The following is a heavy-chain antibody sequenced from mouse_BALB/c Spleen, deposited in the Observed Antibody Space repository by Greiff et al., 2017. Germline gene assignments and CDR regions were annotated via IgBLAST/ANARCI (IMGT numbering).Heavy chain of an antibody. Sequence: VQLQQSGAELAKPGASVKMSCKASGYTFTSYWMHWVKQRPGQGLEWIGYINPSTGYTEYNQKFKDKATLTADKSSSTAYMQLSSLTSEDSAVYYCARALEGYWGQGTSVTVSS. CDR3: ARALEGY. V-gene: IGHV1-7*01. CDR2: INPSTGYT. CDR1: GYTFTSYW. J-gene: IGHJ4*01.